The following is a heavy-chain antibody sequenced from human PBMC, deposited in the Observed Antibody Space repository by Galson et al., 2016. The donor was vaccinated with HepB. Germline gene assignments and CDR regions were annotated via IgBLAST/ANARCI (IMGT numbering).Heavy chain of an antibody. D-gene: IGHD2-21*01. Sequence: SLRLSCAASGSTFSSYAIHWVRQAPGKGLEWVAVISYDGSNKYYADSVKGRFTISRDNSKNTLYLQMNSLRAEDTAVYYCARDGGAYAKGGFDYWGQGTLVTVSS. CDR2: ISYDGSNK. J-gene: IGHJ4*02. CDR1: GSTFSSYA. V-gene: IGHV3-30*04. CDR3: ARDGGAYAKGGFDY.